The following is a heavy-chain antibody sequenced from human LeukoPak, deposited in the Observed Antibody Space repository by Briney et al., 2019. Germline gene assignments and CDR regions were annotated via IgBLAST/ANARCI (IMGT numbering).Heavy chain of an antibody. V-gene: IGHV3-21*04. Sequence: PGGSLRLSCAASGFTFSSYSMNWVRQAPGKGLEWVSSISSSSSYIYYADSVKGRFTISRDNAKNSLYLQMNSLRAEDTAVYYCASGAESARPFYYYMDVWGKGTTVTVSS. CDR1: GFTFSSYS. D-gene: IGHD6-6*01. J-gene: IGHJ6*03. CDR2: ISSSSSYI. CDR3: ASGAESARPFYYYMDV.